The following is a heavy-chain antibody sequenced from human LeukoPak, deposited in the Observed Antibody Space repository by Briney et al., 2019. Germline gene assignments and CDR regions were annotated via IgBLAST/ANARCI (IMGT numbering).Heavy chain of an antibody. CDR2: ITCYGSST. J-gene: IGHJ3*02. CDR3: VLNVISFYAFDI. V-gene: IGHV3-74*01. Sequence: PGESVPLPCAVSGFPLSIYWMHWVRQPPGKGVVWVARITCYGSSTYYADSVKSRFTPSGDNAKNELHLQMSSLTAEDTAVYYCVLNVISFYAFDIWGQGTMVTVSS. D-gene: IGHD2-21*01. CDR1: GFPLSIYW.